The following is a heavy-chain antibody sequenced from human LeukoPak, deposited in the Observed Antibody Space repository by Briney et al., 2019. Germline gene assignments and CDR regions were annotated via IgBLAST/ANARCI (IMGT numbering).Heavy chain of an antibody. CDR3: AELGITKIGGV. CDR2: ISSSGSTI. CDR1: GFTFSSYG. D-gene: IGHD3-10*02. V-gene: IGHV3-48*04. J-gene: IGHJ6*04. Sequence: GGTLRLSCAASGFTFSSYGMSWARQAPGKGLEWVSYISSSGSTIYYADSVKGRFTISRDNAKNSLYLQMNSLRAEDTAVYYCAELGITKIGGVWGKGTTVTISS.